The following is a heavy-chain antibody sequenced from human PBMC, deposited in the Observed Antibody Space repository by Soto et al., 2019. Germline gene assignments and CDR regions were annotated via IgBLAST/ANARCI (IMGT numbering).Heavy chain of an antibody. CDR1: GGTFSNYA. Sequence: ASVKVSXKASGGTFSNYAISWVRQAPGQGLEWMGGISPRFGTSNYAQKFQGRVTITADESTSTSYMELGSLRSDDTAVYYCARDRYFGYRGYYYESEYWGKGTLVTVSS. J-gene: IGHJ4*02. CDR3: ARDRYFGYRGYYYESEY. CDR2: ISPRFGTS. D-gene: IGHD3-22*01. V-gene: IGHV1-69*13.